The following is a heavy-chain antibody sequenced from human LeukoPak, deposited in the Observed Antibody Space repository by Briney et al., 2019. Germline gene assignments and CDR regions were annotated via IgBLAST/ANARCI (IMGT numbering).Heavy chain of an antibody. CDR2: INPSGGST. D-gene: IGHD3-10*01. V-gene: IGHV1-46*01. Sequence: EASVKVSCKASGYTFTSYYMHWVRQAPGQGLEWMGIINPSGGSTSYAQKFQGRVTMTRDTSTSTVYMELSSLRSEDTAVYYCAREVPSADAFDIWGQGTMVTISS. J-gene: IGHJ3*02. CDR3: AREVPSADAFDI. CDR1: GYTFTSYY.